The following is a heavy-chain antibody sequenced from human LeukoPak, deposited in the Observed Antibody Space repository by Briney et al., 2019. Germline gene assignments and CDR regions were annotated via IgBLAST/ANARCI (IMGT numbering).Heavy chain of an antibody. D-gene: IGHD6-6*01. CDR2: ISSSSSYI. Sequence: GGSLRLSCAASGFTFSSYSMNWGRQAPGKGLEWVSSISSSSSYIYYADSVKGRFTISRDNAKNSLYLQMNSLRAEDTAVYYCARTHAFSSSQGYWGQGTLVTVSS. J-gene: IGHJ4*02. CDR3: ARTHAFSSSQGY. CDR1: GFTFSSYS. V-gene: IGHV3-21*01.